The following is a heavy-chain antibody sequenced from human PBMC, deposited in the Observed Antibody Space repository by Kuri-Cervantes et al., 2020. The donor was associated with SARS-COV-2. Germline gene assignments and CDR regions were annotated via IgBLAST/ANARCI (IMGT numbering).Heavy chain of an antibody. CDR3: AGGSSGRDD. CDR1: GDSVSSNSTA. D-gene: IGHD6-19*01. V-gene: IGHV6-1*01. J-gene: IGHJ4*02. Sequence: SETLSLTCAISGDSVSSNSTAWSWNRPSPSRGLEWLGSTFYRSKWNNDYAVSVKGRITISPDTPKNQLSLRLNSVPTEDTAVYYCAGGSSGRDDWGQGTLVTVSS. CDR2: TFYRSKWNN.